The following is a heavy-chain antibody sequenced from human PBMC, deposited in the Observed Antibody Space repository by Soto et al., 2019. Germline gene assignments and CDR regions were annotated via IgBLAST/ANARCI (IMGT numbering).Heavy chain of an antibody. V-gene: IGHV1-2*02. D-gene: IGHD2-2*03. CDR1: GYTFTGYY. Sequence: ASVKVSCKTSGYTFTGYYIHWVRQAPGQGLEWMGWIDPDSGGTNYAQKFLGRVTMTRDTSISTAYMELSSLRSDDTAMYYCAILGYCSRNHCRYRGEDNNYGMDVWGQGTTVTVSS. J-gene: IGHJ6*02. CDR2: IDPDSGGT. CDR3: AILGYCSRNHCRYRGEDNNYGMDV.